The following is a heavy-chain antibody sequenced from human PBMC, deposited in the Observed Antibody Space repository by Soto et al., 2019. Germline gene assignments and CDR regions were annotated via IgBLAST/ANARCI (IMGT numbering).Heavy chain of an antibody. Sequence: ASVKVSCKATGYTFSAYTMNWVRQAPGQSLEWMGWTNAGSGNTKYSQNFQGRVSITRDTSASTVYMELTGLTSEDTAVYYCARDTETLGPRANDALDIWGRGTMVTVSS. D-gene: IGHD3-3*02. CDR3: ARDTETLGPRANDALDI. J-gene: IGHJ3*02. CDR1: GYTFSAYT. V-gene: IGHV1-3*01. CDR2: TNAGSGNT.